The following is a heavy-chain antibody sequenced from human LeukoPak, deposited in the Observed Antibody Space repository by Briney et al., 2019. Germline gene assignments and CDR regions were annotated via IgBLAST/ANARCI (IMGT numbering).Heavy chain of an antibody. CDR1: GGSISSYY. V-gene: IGHV4-59*08. D-gene: IGHD3-3*01. Sequence: SETLSLTCTVSGGSISSYYWSWIRQPPGKGLEWIGYIYYSGSTNYNPSLKSRVTISVDTSKNQFSLKLSSATAADAAVYYCARHQQPPDSYYDFWSGPADAFDIWGQGTMVTVSS. J-gene: IGHJ3*02. CDR3: ARHQQPPDSYYDFWSGPADAFDI. CDR2: IYYSGST.